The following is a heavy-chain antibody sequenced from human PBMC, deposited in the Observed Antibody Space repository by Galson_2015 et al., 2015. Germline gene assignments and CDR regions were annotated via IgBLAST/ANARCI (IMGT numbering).Heavy chain of an antibody. CDR2: VYPGDSDT. CDR1: RYSLSNYW. D-gene: IGHD6-19*01. V-gene: IGHV5-51*01. J-gene: IGHJ4*02. CDR3: ARQGTSSGWSSFDY. Sequence: QSGAEVKKPGESLPISCKSSRYSLSNYWIGWVRQIPGKGLEWMGIVYPGDSDTLYSPSFQGQVTISADKSISTAYLQWSSLKASDTAMYYCARQGTSSGWSSFDYWGQGTLVTVSS.